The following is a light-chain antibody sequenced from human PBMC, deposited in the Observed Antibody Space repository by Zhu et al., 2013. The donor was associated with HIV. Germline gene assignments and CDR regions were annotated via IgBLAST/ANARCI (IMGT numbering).Light chain of an antibody. CDR3: QQYDSYPYT. Sequence: IQLTQSPSSLSASVGDRVTITCRASPGISTYLAWYQQKPGKAPKLLIYAASTLQSGVPSRFSGVGSGTDFTLTINSLQPEDFAIYYCQQYDSYPYTFGQGTKLEIK. J-gene: IGKJ2*01. CDR1: PGISTY. V-gene: IGKV1-9*01. CDR2: AAS.